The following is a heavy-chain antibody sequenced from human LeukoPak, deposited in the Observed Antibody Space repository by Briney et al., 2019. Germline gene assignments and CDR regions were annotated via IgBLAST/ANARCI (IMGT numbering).Heavy chain of an antibody. Sequence: PGGSLRLSCAASGFTFSDYWISWVRQAPGKGLEWVANINQDGSEEHYVDSLRGRFTISRDNAKNSLYLQMNSLRAEDTAVYFCARDLYYFDRSGYYASDLWGQGTLVTVSS. V-gene: IGHV3-7*01. CDR1: GFTFSDYW. CDR3: ARDLYYFDRSGYYASDL. D-gene: IGHD3-22*01. CDR2: INQDGSEE. J-gene: IGHJ5*02.